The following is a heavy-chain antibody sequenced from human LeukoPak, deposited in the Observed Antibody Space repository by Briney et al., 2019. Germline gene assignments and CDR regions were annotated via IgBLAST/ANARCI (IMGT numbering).Heavy chain of an antibody. V-gene: IGHV4-30-2*01. J-gene: IGHJ4*02. CDR3: ARGPSKRLDY. D-gene: IGHD6-6*01. CDR2: IYHSGST. Sequence: PSETLSLTCAVSGGSISSGGYSWSWIRQPPGKGLEWIGYIYHSGSTYYNPSLKSRVTISVDRSKNQFSLKLSSVTAADTAVYYCARGPSKRLDYWGQGTLVTVSS. CDR1: GGSISSGGYS.